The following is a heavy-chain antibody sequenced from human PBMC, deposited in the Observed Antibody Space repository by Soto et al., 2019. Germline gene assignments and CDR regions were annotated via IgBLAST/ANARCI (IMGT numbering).Heavy chain of an antibody. V-gene: IGHV4-59*01. CDR1: GSSISSYY. CDR2: IYYSGIT. CDR3: ARYKSNYYYGMDV. D-gene: IGHD1-20*01. Sequence: PSVTRSLTCTISGSSISSYYWSWIRQPPGKGLEWIGYIYYSGITNYNPSLKSRVTISVDTSKNQFSLKLSSVTAADTAVYYCARYKSNYYYGMDVWGQGTTVT. J-gene: IGHJ6*02.